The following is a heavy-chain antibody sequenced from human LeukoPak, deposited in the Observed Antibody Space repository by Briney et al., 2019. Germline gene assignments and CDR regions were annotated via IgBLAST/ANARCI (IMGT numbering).Heavy chain of an antibody. CDR2: VSYDGSNK. CDR1: GFTFSSYA. CDR3: ARETPSRSGDY. Sequence: GGSLRLSCAASGFTFSSYAMHWVRQAPGKGLEWVAVVSYDGSNKYYADSVKSRFTISRDNSKNTLYLQMNSLRAEDTAVYYCARETPSRSGDYWGQGTLVTVSS. V-gene: IGHV3-30*04. J-gene: IGHJ4*02. D-gene: IGHD2-15*01.